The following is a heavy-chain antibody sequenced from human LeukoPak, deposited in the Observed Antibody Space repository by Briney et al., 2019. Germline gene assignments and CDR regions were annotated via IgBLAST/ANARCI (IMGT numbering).Heavy chain of an antibody. J-gene: IGHJ6*04. CDR2: IKQDGSEK. V-gene: IGHV3-7*01. CDR3: AELGITMIGGV. D-gene: IGHD3-10*02. CDR1: GFTFSSYW. Sequence: GGSLRLSCAASGFTFSSYWMSWVRQAPGKGLEWVANIKQDGSEKYYVDSVKGRFIISRDNAKNSLYLQMNSLRAEDTAVYYCAELGITMIGGVWGKGTTVTVSS.